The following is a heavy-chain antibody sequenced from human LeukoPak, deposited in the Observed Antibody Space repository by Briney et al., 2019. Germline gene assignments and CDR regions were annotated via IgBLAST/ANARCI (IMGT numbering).Heavy chain of an antibody. J-gene: IGHJ4*02. D-gene: IGHD1-26*01. CDR1: GGSISSSSYY. CDR3: GRHRVGTNLHFDY. V-gene: IGHV4-39*01. Sequence: SETLSLTCTVSGGSISSSSYYWGWIRQPPGKGLEWIGSIYYSGSPYYNPSLQSRVTMSVDTSKNQFSLKLSSVTAADTAVFFCGRHRVGTNLHFDYWGQGTLVTVSS. CDR2: IYYSGSP.